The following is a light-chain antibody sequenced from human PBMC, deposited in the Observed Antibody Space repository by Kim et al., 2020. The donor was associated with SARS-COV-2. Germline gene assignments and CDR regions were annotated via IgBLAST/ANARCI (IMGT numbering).Light chain of an antibody. Sequence: ASVGDRITFACRASQDIGNYLDWYQQNPGKAPKLRIYAAAALQSGVPSRFSGGGSGTHFTLTISSLQPEDTATYYCQQNGNLPLTFGQGTKVDIK. CDR1: QDIGNY. CDR3: QQNGNLPLT. V-gene: IGKV1-33*01. J-gene: IGKJ1*01. CDR2: AAA.